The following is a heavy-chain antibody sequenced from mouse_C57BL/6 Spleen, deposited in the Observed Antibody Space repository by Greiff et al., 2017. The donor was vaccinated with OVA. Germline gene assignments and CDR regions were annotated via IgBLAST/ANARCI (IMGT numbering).Heavy chain of an antibody. D-gene: IGHD2-4*01. CDR1: GYTFTSYW. CDR2: IYPSDSET. J-gene: IGHJ2*01. V-gene: IGHV1-61*01. Sequence: QVQLQQPGAELVRPGSSVKLSCKASGYTFTSYWMDWVKQRPGQGLEWIGNIYPSDSETHYNQKFTDKATLTVDKSSSTAYMQLSSLTSEDSAVYYCAVYYDYPFDYWGQGTTLTVSA. CDR3: AVYYDYPFDY.